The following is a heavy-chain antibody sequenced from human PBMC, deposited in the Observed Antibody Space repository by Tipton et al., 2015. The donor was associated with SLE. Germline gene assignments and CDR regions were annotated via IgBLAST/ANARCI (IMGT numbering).Heavy chain of an antibody. D-gene: IGHD3-10*01. CDR3: ADLWFTRKWFDP. V-gene: IGHV3-23*01. J-gene: IGHJ5*02. CDR1: GFTFSSYT. Sequence: SLRLSCPASGFTFSSYTMTWVRQAPGKGLEWVSTISGSGSGTFYADSVKGRFTFSRDNVNNTLYLQMNSLRVEDTAIYYCADLWFTRKWFDPWGQGTLVTVSS. CDR2: ISGSGSGT.